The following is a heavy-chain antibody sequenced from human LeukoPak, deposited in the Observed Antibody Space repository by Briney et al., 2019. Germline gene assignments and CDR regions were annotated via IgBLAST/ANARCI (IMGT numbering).Heavy chain of an antibody. CDR2: IIPMLGKT. V-gene: IGHV1-69*10. Sequence: SVKVSCKASGGTFIRYGISWVREAPGQGLEWLGGIIPMLGKTKYAQKFQGRVTITADKSTGTAYMEMSSLRSEDTAVYYCARNRIERVTAFRPDYYYYGMDVWGKGTTVTVSS. CDR1: GGTFIRYG. D-gene: IGHD2-21*02. CDR3: ARNRIERVTAFRPDYYYYGMDV. J-gene: IGHJ6*04.